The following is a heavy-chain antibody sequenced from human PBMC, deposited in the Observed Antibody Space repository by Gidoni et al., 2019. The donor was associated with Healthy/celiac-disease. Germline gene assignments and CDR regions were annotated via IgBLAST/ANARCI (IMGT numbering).Heavy chain of an antibody. D-gene: IGHD4-17*01. V-gene: IGHV3-23*01. Sequence: EVQLLESGGGLVQHGGSLRPSCAASGFTFSSYAMSWVRQAPGKGLEWVSAISGSGGSTYYADSVKGRFTISRDNSKNTLYLQMNSLRAEDTAVYYCAAAYGDYPFYFDYWGQGTLVTVSS. CDR2: ISGSGGST. CDR3: AAAYGDYPFYFDY. J-gene: IGHJ4*02. CDR1: GFTFSSYA.